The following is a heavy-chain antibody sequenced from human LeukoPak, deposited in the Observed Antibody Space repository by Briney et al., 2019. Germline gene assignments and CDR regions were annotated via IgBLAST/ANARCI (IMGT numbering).Heavy chain of an antibody. Sequence: GRSLRLSCEASGFTFATYGMHWVRQAPGKGPVWVAFISYDGGKKYYPDSVKGRFTISRDNSRNTLYLQINSLRPEDTAVFYCAKAPIAMTGSFFEYWGLGTLVTVSS. CDR2: ISYDGGKK. J-gene: IGHJ4*02. V-gene: IGHV3-30*18. CDR1: GFTFATYG. D-gene: IGHD6-19*01. CDR3: AKAPIAMTGSFFEY.